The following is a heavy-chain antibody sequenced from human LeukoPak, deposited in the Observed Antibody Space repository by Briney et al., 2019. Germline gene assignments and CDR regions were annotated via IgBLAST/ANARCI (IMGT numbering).Heavy chain of an antibody. D-gene: IGHD2-2*01. CDR1: GYTFTSYD. CDR3: ARAHVIPIVVVPAARKKYYFGY. J-gene: IGHJ4*02. V-gene: IGHV1-8*01. Sequence: GASVKVSCKASGYTFTSYDINWVRQATGQGLEWMGWMNPNSGNTGYAQKFQGRVTMTRNTSISTAYMELSGLRSEDTAVYYCARAHVIPIVVVPAARKKYYFGYWGQGTLVTVSS. CDR2: MNPNSGNT.